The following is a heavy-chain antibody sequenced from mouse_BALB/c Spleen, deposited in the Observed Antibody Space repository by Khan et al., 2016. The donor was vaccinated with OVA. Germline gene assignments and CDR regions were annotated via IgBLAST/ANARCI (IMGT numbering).Heavy chain of an antibody. Sequence: QIQLVQSGPELKKPGETVKISCKASGYTFTNYGMNWVKQSPGKALKWMGWINTYTGEPTYADDFKGRFAFSLETSASTAYLQINNLKNEDTATYFCSRPPYFSYTLDHWGQGTSVTVSS. J-gene: IGHJ4*01. V-gene: IGHV9-3-1*01. D-gene: IGHD2-10*01. CDR1: GYTFTNYG. CDR2: INTYTGEP. CDR3: SRPPYFSYTLDH.